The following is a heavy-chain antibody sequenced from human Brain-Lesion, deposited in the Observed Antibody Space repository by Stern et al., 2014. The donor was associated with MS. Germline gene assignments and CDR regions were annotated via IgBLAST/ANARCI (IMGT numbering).Heavy chain of an antibody. D-gene: IGHD1-1*01. CDR2: IKSRTDGGTA. CDR3: VAGAQLWL. CDR1: GFTFSQAW. V-gene: IGHV3-15*01. Sequence: VQLVESGGGLVKSGGSLRLSCAASGFTFSQAWMGWVRQVPGTGLEWVGHIKSRTDGGTANYAASVKDRFTVSRDNSANMLYLQMNSLTIEDTAVYYCVAGAQLWLWGQGTLVTVSS. J-gene: IGHJ4*02.